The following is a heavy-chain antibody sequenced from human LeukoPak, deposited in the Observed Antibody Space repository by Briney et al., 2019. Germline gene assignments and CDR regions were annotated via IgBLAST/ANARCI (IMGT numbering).Heavy chain of an antibody. V-gene: IGHV4-39*07. CDR2: IYYSGST. CDR3: ARDRAFDI. Sequence: SETLSLTCTVSGGSISSSSYYWGWIRQPPGKGLEWIGSIYYSGSTYYNPSLKSRVTISVDTSKNQFSLEPTSVTAADTAVYYCARDRAFDIWGQGTMVTVSS. J-gene: IGHJ3*02. CDR1: GGSISSSSYY.